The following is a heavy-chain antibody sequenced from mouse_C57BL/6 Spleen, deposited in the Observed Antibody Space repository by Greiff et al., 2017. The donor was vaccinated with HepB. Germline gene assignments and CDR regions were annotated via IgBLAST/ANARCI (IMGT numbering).Heavy chain of an antibody. CDR3: AREDGTVTGYYAMDY. CDR2: IWTGGGT. J-gene: IGHJ4*01. V-gene: IGHV2-9-1*01. Sequence: VKLMESGPGLVAPSQSLSITCTVSGFSLTSYAISWVRQPPGKGLEWLGVIWTGGGTNYNSALKSRLSISKDNSKSKVFLKMNSLQTDDTARYYCAREDGTVTGYYAMDYWGQGTSVTVSS. CDR1: GFSLTSYA. D-gene: IGHD1-1*01.